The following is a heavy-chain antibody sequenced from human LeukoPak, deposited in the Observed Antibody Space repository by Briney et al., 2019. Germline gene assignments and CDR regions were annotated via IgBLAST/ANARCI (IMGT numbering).Heavy chain of an antibody. Sequence: GGSLRLSCAASGFTFSDYYMTWIRQAPGKGLEWVSYISGVAGSIYYADSVKGRFTISRDNAKNSVYLQMNSLRAEDTAVYYCARGGAQGMDVWGQGTTVTVSS. CDR1: GFTFSDYY. D-gene: IGHD1-26*01. J-gene: IGHJ6*02. V-gene: IGHV3-11*01. CDR3: ARGGAQGMDV. CDR2: ISGVAGSI.